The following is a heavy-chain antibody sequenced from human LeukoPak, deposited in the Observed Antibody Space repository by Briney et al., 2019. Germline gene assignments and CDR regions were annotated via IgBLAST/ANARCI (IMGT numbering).Heavy chain of an antibody. Sequence: SETLSLTCTVSGGSISSSSYYWDWIRQPPGKGLEWIGSIYYSGSTYYNPSLKSRVTISVDTSKNQFSLKLSSVTAADTAVYYCARHPAATFVYYYGMDVWGKGTTVTVSS. V-gene: IGHV4-39*01. D-gene: IGHD2-15*01. CDR2: IYYSGST. CDR1: GGSISSSSYY. J-gene: IGHJ6*04. CDR3: ARHPAATFVYYYGMDV.